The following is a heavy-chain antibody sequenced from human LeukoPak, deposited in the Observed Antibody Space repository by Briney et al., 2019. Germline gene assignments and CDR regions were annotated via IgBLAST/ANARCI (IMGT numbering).Heavy chain of an antibody. CDR2: IYYTGSS. Sequence: SETLSLTCTVSGGSISSSYWSWIRQPPGKGLEWIGYIYYTGSSSYNPSLKSRVTISLDTSKNQFSLRLSSVTAADTAVYYCARDNASGYDYRFDYWAREPWSPSP. D-gene: IGHD5-12*01. J-gene: IGHJ4*02. CDR1: GGSISSSY. CDR3: ARDNASGYDYRFDY. V-gene: IGHV4-59*01.